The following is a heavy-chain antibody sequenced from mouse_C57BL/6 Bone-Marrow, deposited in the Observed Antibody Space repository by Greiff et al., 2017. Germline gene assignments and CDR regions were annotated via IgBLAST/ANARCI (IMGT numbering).Heavy chain of an antibody. CDR2: IYPRSGNT. CDR1: GYTFTSYG. V-gene: IGHV1-81*01. J-gene: IGHJ4*01. D-gene: IGHD2-1*01. Sequence: VQLQQSGAELARPGASVKLSCKASGYTFTSYGISWVKQRTGQGLEWIGEIYPRSGNTYYNEKFKGKATLTADKSSSTAYMELRSLTSEDSAVXFCARSIYYGNYRAMDYWGQGTSVTVSS. CDR3: ARSIYYGNYRAMDY.